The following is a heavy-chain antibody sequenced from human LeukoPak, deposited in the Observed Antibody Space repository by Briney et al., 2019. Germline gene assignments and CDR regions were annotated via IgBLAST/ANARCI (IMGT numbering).Heavy chain of an antibody. CDR1: GVSFSGYY. J-gene: IGHJ4*02. D-gene: IGHD3-9*01. CDR3: ARGWLPAPFDY. CDR2: INHSGST. V-gene: IGHV4-34*01. Sequence: SETLSLTCAVYGVSFSGYYWSWIRQPPGKGLEWIGEINHSGSTNYNPSLKSRVTISVDTSKNQFSLKLSSVTAADTAVYYCARGWLPAPFDYWGQGTLVTVSS.